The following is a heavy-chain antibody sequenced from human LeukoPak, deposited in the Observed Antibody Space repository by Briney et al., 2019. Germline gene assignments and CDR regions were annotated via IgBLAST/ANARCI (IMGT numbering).Heavy chain of an antibody. CDR1: GFTFSSYW. CDR3: ARDDSGSYDYGGNSDAFDI. CDR2: IKQDGSEK. V-gene: IGHV3-7*01. D-gene: IGHD4-17*01. J-gene: IGHJ3*02. Sequence: GGSLRLSCAASGFTFSSYWMSWVRQAPGKGLEWVANIKQDGSEKYYVDSVKGRFTISRDNAKNSLYLQMNSLRDEDTAVYYCARDDSGSYDYGGNSDAFDIWGQGTMVTVSS.